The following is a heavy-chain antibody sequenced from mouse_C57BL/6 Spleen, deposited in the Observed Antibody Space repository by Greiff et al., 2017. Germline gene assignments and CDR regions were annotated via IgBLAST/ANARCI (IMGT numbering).Heavy chain of an antibody. CDR2: ISSGGSYT. CDR3: ARITTVVATSKNYFDY. Sequence: EVKLVESGGDLVKPGGSLKLSCAASGFTFSSYGMSWVRQTPDKRLEWVATISSGGSYTYYPDSVKGRFTISRDNAKNTLYLQMSSLKSEDTAMYYCARITTVVATSKNYFDYWGQGTTLTVSS. CDR1: GFTFSSYG. D-gene: IGHD1-1*01. J-gene: IGHJ2*01. V-gene: IGHV5-6*01.